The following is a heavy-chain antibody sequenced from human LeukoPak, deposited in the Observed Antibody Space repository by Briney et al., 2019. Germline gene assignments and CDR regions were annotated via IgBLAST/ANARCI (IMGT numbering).Heavy chain of an antibody. V-gene: IGHV3-21*01. CDR3: AKDWDTAGVYYMDV. CDR1: GFTFSSYS. D-gene: IGHD5-18*01. J-gene: IGHJ6*03. CDR2: ISSASTYK. Sequence: GGSLRLSCAASGFTFSSYSMNWVRQAPGKGLEWVSSISSASTYKYYADSVKGRFIISRDNAKNTLYLQMNSLRAEDTAVYYCAKDWDTAGVYYMDVWGKGTTVTVSS.